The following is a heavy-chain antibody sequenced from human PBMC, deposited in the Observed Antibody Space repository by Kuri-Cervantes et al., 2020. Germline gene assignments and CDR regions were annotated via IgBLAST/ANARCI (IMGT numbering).Heavy chain of an antibody. CDR1: GGSISSGSYY. CDR3: ARDRKGFLEWLSTSYYYGMDV. D-gene: IGHD3-3*01. J-gene: IGHJ6*02. V-gene: IGHV4-61*01. CDR2: IYYSGST. Sequence: ESLKISCTVSGGSISSGSYYWSWIRQPPGKGLEWIGYIYYSGSTNYNPSLKSRVTISVDTSKNQFSLKLSSVTAADTAVYYCARDRKGFLEWLSTSYYYGMDVWGQGTTVTVSS.